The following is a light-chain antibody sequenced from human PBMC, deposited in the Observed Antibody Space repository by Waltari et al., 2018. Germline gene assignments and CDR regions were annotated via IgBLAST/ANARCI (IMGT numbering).Light chain of an antibody. Sequence: QSALTQPASVSGSPGPSIAISCIGTSSDVGANNFLSWYQQHPGRAPKLMIHEVTKRPSGVSTRFSGSKSGNTASLTISGLQAEDEADYYCCSYTSIGPVLIGGGTKVTVL. J-gene: IGLJ2*01. CDR1: SSDVGANNF. V-gene: IGLV2-23*02. CDR3: CSYTSIGPVL. CDR2: EVT.